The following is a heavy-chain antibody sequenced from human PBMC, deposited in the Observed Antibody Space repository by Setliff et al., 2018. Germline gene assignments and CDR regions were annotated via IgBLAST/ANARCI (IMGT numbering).Heavy chain of an antibody. Sequence: GASVKVSCKASGATFSSYGISWVRQAPGQGLEWMGGTIPMFGTTEYAQKFQGRLTIITDESTNTASMQLSSLRSDDTAVYYCVREGVDSRSSTDYRYYMDVWGKGTTVTV. CDR2: TIPMFGTT. CDR3: VREGVDSRSSTDYRYYMDV. V-gene: IGHV1-69*05. J-gene: IGHJ6*03. CDR1: GATFSSYG. D-gene: IGHD3-22*01.